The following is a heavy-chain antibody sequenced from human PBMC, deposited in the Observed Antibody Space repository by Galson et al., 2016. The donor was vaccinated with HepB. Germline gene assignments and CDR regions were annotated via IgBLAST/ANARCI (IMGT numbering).Heavy chain of an antibody. J-gene: IGHJ6*02. CDR2: IDWDDEK. CDR1: GFSLWTDEVR. Sequence: PALVKPTQTLTLTCTVSGFSLWTDEVRLLWIRQTAGKGLEWLARIDWDDEKFYRTPLKTRLTISKGRSDNQVVLTMTNVGPADTGTYFCARMARISHSLDVWGQGTTVTVSS. D-gene: IGHD2/OR15-2a*01. V-gene: IGHV2-70*04. CDR3: ARMARISHSLDV.